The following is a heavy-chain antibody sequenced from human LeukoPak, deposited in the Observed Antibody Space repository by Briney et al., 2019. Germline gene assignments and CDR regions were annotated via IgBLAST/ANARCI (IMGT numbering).Heavy chain of an antibody. Sequence: SETLSLTCTVSGGSISSYYWSWIRQPPGKGLEWIGYIYYSGSTNYNPSLKSRVTISVDTSKNQFSLKLSSVTAADTAVYYCARGSVGALGGDYWGQGTLVTVSS. CDR2: IYYSGST. CDR3: ARGSVGALGGDY. D-gene: IGHD1-26*01. CDR1: GGSISSYY. J-gene: IGHJ4*02. V-gene: IGHV4-59*01.